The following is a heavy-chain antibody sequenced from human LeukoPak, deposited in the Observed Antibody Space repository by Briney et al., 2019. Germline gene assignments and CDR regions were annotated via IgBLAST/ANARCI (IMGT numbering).Heavy chain of an antibody. CDR1: GFTFSSYA. Sequence: GRSLRLSCAASGFTFSSYAMHWVRQAPGKGLEWVAVISYDGSNKYYADSVKGRFTISRDNSKNTLYLQMNSLRAEDTALYHCAKGRHSSSWSSIAYWGQGTLVTVSS. CDR3: AKGRHSSSWSSIAY. CDR2: ISYDGSNK. V-gene: IGHV3-30-3*01. J-gene: IGHJ4*02. D-gene: IGHD6-13*01.